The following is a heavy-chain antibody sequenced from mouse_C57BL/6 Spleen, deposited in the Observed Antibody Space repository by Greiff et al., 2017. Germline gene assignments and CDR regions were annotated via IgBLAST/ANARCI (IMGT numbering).Heavy chain of an antibody. CDR2: INPSNGGT. CDR1: GYTFTSYW. Sequence: QVQLKQPGTELVKPGASVKLSCKASGYTFTSYWMHWVKQRPGQGLEWIGNINPSNGGTNYNEKFKSKATLTVDKSSSTAYMQLSSLTSEDSAVYYCARGWGHYDGVFDYWGQGTTLTVSS. V-gene: IGHV1-53*01. J-gene: IGHJ2*01. D-gene: IGHD1-1*01. CDR3: ARGWGHYDGVFDY.